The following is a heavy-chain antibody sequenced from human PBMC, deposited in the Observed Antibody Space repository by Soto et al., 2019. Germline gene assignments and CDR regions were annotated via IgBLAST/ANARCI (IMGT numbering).Heavy chain of an antibody. V-gene: IGHV3-23*01. CDR3: ALQQAVAGTTNWFDP. D-gene: IGHD6-19*01. Sequence: EVQLLESGGGLVQPGGSLRLSCAASGFTFSTYALSWVRQAPGKGLKLVSAISGSGGSTYYADSVKGRFTISIDNSKNTLYLQMTSLRAEDTAVYYCALQQAVAGTTNWFDPWGQVTLVTVSS. CDR2: ISGSGGST. CDR1: GFTFSTYA. J-gene: IGHJ5*02.